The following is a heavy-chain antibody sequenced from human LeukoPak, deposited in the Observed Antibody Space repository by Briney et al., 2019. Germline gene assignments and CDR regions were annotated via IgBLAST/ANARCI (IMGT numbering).Heavy chain of an antibody. D-gene: IGHD6-19*01. V-gene: IGHV3-30*18. CDR1: GFTFSSYG. CDR3: AKVGQWLVDKRGGFDY. Sequence: GRSLRLSCAASGFTFSSYGMHWVRQAPGKGLEWVAVISYDGSNKYYADSVKGRFTISRDNSKNTLYLQMNSLRAEDTAVYYWAKVGQWLVDKRGGFDYWGQGTRVTVSS. CDR2: ISYDGSNK. J-gene: IGHJ4*02.